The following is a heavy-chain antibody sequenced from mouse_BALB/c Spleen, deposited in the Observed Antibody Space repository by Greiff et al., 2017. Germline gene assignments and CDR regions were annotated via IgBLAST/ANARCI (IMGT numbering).Heavy chain of an antibody. D-gene: IGHD2-14*01. CDR2: IRNLAYSI. CDR3: ARDYYRYDEAWFAY. CDR1: GFTFSDYG. J-gene: IGHJ3*01. V-gene: IGHV5-15*02. Sequence: EVNLVESGGGLVQPGGSRKLSCATSGFTFSDYGMAWVRQAPGKGPEWVAFIRNLAYSIYYADTVTGRFTFSRENAKNTLYLEMSSLRSEDTAMYYCARDYYRYDEAWFAYWGQGTLVTVSA.